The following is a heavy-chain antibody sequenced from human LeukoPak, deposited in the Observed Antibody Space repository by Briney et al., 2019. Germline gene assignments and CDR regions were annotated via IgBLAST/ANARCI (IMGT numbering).Heavy chain of an antibody. CDR3: ARAGEGDYGVKAESDY. D-gene: IGHD4-23*01. CDR1: GFTFSSYS. V-gene: IGHV3-21*01. CDR2: ISSSSSYI. J-gene: IGHJ4*02. Sequence: GGSLRLSCAASGFTFSSYSMNWVRQAPGKGLEWVSSISSSSSYIYYADSVKGRFTISRDNAKNSLYLQMNGLRAEDTAVYYCARAGEGDYGVKAESDYWGQGTLVTVSS.